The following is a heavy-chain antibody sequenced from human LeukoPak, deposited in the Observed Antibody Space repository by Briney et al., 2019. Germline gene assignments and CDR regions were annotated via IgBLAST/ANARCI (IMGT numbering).Heavy chain of an antibody. J-gene: IGHJ1*01. CDR1: GLTFADYN. D-gene: IGHD6-13*01. Sequence: PGGSLRLSCAASGLTFADYNMNWVRQAPGKGLEWVSSISSSSSYIYYADSVKGRFTISRDNAKNSLYLQMNSLRAEDTAVYYCARGGYSSTLYGRYQHWGQGTLVTVSP. CDR2: ISSSSSYI. CDR3: ARGGYSSTLYGRYQH. V-gene: IGHV3-21*01.